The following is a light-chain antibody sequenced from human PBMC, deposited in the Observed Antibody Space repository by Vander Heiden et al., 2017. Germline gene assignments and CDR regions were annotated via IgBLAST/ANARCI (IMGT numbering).Light chain of an antibody. CDR3: QQSYSTLT. CDR1: QSISSY. J-gene: IGKJ4*01. V-gene: IGKV1-39*01. Sequence: IQMTQSPSSLSASVGDRVTSTCRASQSISSYLNWYQQEPGKAPKVLIYAASSWQSGDTSRCSGCGAGTDFTLTISRLQREDFENYYCQQSYSTLTFGGGTKVEIK. CDR2: AAS.